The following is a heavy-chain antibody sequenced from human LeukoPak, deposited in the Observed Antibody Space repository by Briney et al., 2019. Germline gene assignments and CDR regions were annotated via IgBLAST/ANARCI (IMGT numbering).Heavy chain of an antibody. J-gene: IGHJ2*01. CDR3: ARDGVGWDYDILTGYSHGCFDL. D-gene: IGHD3-9*01. Sequence: SGRSLRLSCAASGFTFSSYAMHWVRQAPGKGLEWVAVISYDGSNKYYADSVKGRFTISRDNSKNTLYLQMNSLRAEDTAVYYCARDGVGWDYDILTGYSHGCFDLWGRGTLVTVSS. CDR2: ISYDGSNK. V-gene: IGHV3-30-3*01. CDR1: GFTFSSYA.